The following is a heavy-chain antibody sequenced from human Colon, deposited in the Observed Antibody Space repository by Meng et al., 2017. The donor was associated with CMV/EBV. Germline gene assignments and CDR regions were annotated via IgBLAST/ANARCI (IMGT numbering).Heavy chain of an antibody. Sequence: GGSLRLSCSASGFTFDDYGMNWVRQVPGKVPEWISGINYDGGRKSYADSVKGRFTIFRDNAENSLYLLMNNLRVEDTAFYYCVRGVVEARKHWGQGTLVTVSS. CDR2: INYDGGRK. J-gene: IGHJ4*02. CDR3: VRGVVEARKH. D-gene: IGHD1-14*01. CDR1: GFTFDDYG. V-gene: IGHV3-20*04.